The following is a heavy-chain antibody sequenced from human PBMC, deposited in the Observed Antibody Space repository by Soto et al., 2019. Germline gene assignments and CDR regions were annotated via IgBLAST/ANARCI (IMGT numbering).Heavy chain of an antibody. CDR3: AASNWFDP. CDR1: GGSISSRGYY. CDR2: IYYSGST. J-gene: IGHJ5*02. V-gene: IGHV4-39*01. Sequence: QLQLQESGPGLVKPSETLSLTCTVSGGSISSRGYYWGWIRQPPGKGLEWIGTIYYSGSTYYNPSLKSRVTISVDTSKNPFSLKLRSVSAAGTAVYYWAASNWFDPWGQGTLVTVSS.